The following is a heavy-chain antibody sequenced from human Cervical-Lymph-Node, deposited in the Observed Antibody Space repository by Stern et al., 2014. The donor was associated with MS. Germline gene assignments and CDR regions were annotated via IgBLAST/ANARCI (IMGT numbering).Heavy chain of an antibody. CDR3: ARLEFYDIFSGRGVRYFDY. V-gene: IGHV2-5*02. Sequence: QVTLRESGPTMVKPTQTLTLTCTFSGFSLRNSGVGVGWIRQPPGRALEWVALIYWDGATRYSPSLESRLTITKDTFKKQVVLSVTNMDPVDTATYYCARLEFYDIFSGRGVRYFDYWGQGTLVTVSS. J-gene: IGHJ4*02. CDR1: GFSLRNSGVG. CDR2: IYWDGAT. D-gene: IGHD3-9*01.